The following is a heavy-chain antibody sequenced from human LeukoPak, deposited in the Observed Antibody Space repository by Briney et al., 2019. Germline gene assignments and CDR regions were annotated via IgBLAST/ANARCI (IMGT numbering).Heavy chain of an antibody. CDR2: INPNSGGP. CDR3: ARGKTDYYDTTAYRFDT. Sequence: ASVKVSCKASGYTFTGYYMHWVRQAPGQGLEWMGWINPNSGGPNYAQKFQGRVTMTSDTSISTAYMELSRLTSDDTAVYNCARGKTDYYDTTAYRFDTWGQGTLVTVSS. V-gene: IGHV1-2*02. CDR1: GYTFTGYY. D-gene: IGHD3-22*01. J-gene: IGHJ5*02.